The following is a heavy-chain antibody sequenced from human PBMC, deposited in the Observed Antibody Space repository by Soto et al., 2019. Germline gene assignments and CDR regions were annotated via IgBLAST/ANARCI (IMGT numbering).Heavy chain of an antibody. V-gene: IGHV3-74*01. CDR2: INSDGSST. Sequence: EVQLVESGGGLVQPGGSLRLSCAASGFTFSSYWMHWVRQAPGKGLVWVSRINSDGSSTSYADSVKGRFTISRDNAKNTLYLQMNSLRAEDTAVYYCASYTVIRYIYVNYFDYWGQGTLVTVSS. J-gene: IGHJ4*02. CDR1: GFTFSSYW. D-gene: IGHD1-1*01. CDR3: ASYTVIRYIYVNYFDY.